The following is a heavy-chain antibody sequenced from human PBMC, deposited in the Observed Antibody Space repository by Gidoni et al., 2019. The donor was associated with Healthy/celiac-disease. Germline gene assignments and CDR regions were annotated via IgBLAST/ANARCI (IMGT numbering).Heavy chain of an antibody. D-gene: IGHD3-22*01. CDR1: GGSFSGYY. V-gene: IGHV4-34*01. J-gene: IGHJ6*02. CDR2: INHSGST. Sequence: QVQLQQWGAGLLKPSETLSLTCAVYGGSFSGYYWSWIRQPPGKGLEWIGEINHSGSTNYNPSLKSRVTISVDTSKNQFSLKLSSVTAADTAVYYCARSRGYYDSSGYYYYYYGMDVWGQGTTVTVSS. CDR3: ARSRGYYDSSGYYYYYYGMDV.